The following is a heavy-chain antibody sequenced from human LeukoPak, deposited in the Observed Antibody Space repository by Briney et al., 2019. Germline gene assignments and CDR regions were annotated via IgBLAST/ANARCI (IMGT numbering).Heavy chain of an antibody. CDR3: ARRYCSGGSCPFDY. CDR1: GGSISSYY. CDR2: IYYSGST. D-gene: IGHD2-15*01. J-gene: IGHJ4*02. V-gene: IGHV4-59*01. Sequence: SETLSLTCTVSGGSISSYYWSWLRQPPGKGLEWIGYIYYSGSTNYNPSLKSRVTISVETSKNQFSLKLSSVTAADTAVYYCARRYCSGGSCPFDYWGQGTLVTVSS.